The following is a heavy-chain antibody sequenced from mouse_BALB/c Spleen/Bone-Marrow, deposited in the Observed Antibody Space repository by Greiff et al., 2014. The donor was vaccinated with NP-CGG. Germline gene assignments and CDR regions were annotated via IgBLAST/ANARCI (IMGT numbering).Heavy chain of an antibody. J-gene: IGHJ4*01. CDR3: AGASYYAMDY. CDR1: GFNIKDTY. V-gene: IGHV14-3*02. CDR2: IDPANGNT. Sequence: EVQLQQSGAELVKPGASVKLSCTAPGFNIKDTYMHWVKQRPEQGLEWIGRIDPANGNTKYDPKFQGKATITADTSSNTAYLQLSRLTSEDTAVYYCAGASYYAMDYWGQGTSVTVSS.